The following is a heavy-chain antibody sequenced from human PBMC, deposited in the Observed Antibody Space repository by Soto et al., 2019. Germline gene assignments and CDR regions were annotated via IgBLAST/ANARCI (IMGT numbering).Heavy chain of an antibody. D-gene: IGHD1-26*01. V-gene: IGHV2-5*01. CDR1: GFSLSSSGVA. CDR3: AHSASVPCCYYFDS. J-gene: IGHJ4*02. CDR2: LYWNGDR. Sequence: SGPTLVNPTQTLTLTCTFSGFSLSSSGVAVGWIRQPPANALEWLALLYWNGDRRDSPSLKSRLTITKDTSKNQVVLTITNMDPADKATYYCAHSASVPCCYYFDSWGQGTLVTVSS.